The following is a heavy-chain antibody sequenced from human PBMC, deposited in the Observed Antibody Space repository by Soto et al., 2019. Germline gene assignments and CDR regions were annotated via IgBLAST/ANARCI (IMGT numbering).Heavy chain of an antibody. CDR3: AKGKGVGATPDGANC. D-gene: IGHD1-26*01. V-gene: IGHV3-23*01. CDR1: GFTFSSNG. Sequence: VQVLESGGGLVQPGGSLRLSCAASGFTFSSNGMKWVRQAPGKGLEWVSGIRSDGDNTYNADSVKGRFSVSRDNSKNKVYLQMNSRRDEDTAIYYCAKGKGVGATPDGANCWGQGTLVTVSS. J-gene: IGHJ4*02. CDR2: IRSDGDNT.